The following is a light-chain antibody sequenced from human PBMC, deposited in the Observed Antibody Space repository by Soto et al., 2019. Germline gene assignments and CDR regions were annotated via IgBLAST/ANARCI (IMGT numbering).Light chain of an antibody. V-gene: IGKV3-20*01. CDR2: GAS. J-gene: IGKJ2*01. CDR3: QQYGSSPRT. Sequence: EIVLTQSPGTLSLSPGERATLSCSASQSVSSSYLAWDQQKPGQAPRLLIYGASSRATGIPDRFSGSGSGTDFTLTISRLEPEEFAVYYWQQYGSSPRTFGQGTQLEIK. CDR1: QSVSSSY.